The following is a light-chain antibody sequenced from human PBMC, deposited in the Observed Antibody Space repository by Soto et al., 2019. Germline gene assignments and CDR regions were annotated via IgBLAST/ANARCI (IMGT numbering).Light chain of an antibody. Sequence: EIVLTQSPATLSLSPGERATLACRASQSVSSFLAWYQQKPGQAPRLLISDASNRATVIPARFSGSGSGKDFTLTLSSLDPGGFAVYYCQQRSNWPLLTLGGGTKVEI. CDR3: QQRSNWPLLT. CDR2: DAS. CDR1: QSVSSF. V-gene: IGKV3-11*01. J-gene: IGKJ4*01.